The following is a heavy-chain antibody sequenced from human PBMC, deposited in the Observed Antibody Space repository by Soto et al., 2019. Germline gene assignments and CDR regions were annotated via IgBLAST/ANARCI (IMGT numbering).Heavy chain of an antibody. J-gene: IGHJ3*01. CDR3: AHAYGGTSWPNDAFDV. V-gene: IGHV2-5*02. Sequence: QITLKESGPTLVKPTQTLTLTCIFSGFSFSADGVGVGWIRQAPGKALEWLALIYWDDDTRYSPSLKSRLTITKDTSKNQVVLTMTNMDPVDTATYYCAHAYGGTSWPNDAFDVWGQGTVVTVSS. CDR1: GFSFSADGVG. CDR2: IYWDDDT. D-gene: IGHD2-2*01.